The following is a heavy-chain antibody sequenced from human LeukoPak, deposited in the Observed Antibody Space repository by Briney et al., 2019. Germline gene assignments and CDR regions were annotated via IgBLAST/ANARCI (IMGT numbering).Heavy chain of an antibody. CDR1: GGSISTSY. V-gene: IGHV4-59*01. J-gene: IGHJ4*02. CDR3: ARGQSTGMTAQPDY. CDR2: IYYSGYT. Sequence: PSETLSLTCTVSGGSISTSYWSCIRQPPGKGLEWIGYIYYSGYTNYNPSLKSRVTMSVDTSKNQFSLKLSSVTAADTAVYYCARGQSTGMTAQPDYWGQGTLVTVSS. D-gene: IGHD1-1*01.